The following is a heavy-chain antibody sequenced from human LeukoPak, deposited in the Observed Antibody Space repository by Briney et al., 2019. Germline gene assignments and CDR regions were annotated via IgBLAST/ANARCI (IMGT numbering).Heavy chain of an antibody. CDR1: GASISGSNYY. Sequence: PSETLSLTCAVSGASISGSNYYWGWIRQPPGTGLEWIGNIYSSGSTYYNASLQSRVTISIDTSKNQFSLRLSSVTAADTAVYYCAREDSGSYYNYYYFYMDVWGKGTTVTISS. J-gene: IGHJ6*03. CDR3: AREDSGSYYNYYYFYMDV. V-gene: IGHV4-39*07. CDR2: IYSSGST. D-gene: IGHD3-10*01.